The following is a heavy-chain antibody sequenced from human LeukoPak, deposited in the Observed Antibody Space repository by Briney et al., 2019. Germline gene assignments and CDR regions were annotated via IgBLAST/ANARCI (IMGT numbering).Heavy chain of an antibody. CDR3: ASAGEKDYYFDY. J-gene: IGHJ4*02. CDR2: INPSGGNT. D-gene: IGHD1-26*01. Sequence: GASVNGSCKASGYTFTSYYMHWVRQAPGQGLEWMGIINPSGGNTSYAQKFQGRVTMTRDTSTSTVYMELSSLRSEDTAVYYCASAGEKDYYFDYWGQGTLVTVSS. CDR1: GYTFTSYY. V-gene: IGHV1-46*01.